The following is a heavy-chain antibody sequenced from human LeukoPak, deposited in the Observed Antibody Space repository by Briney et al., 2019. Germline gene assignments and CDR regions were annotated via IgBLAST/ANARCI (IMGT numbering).Heavy chain of an antibody. D-gene: IGHD3-10*01. Sequence: SGTLSLTCAVSGGSISISNWWSWVRQPPGKGLEWIGEIYHSGSTNYNPSLKSRVTISVDKSKNQFSLKLGSVTAADTAVYYCARVWFGEWDPNWFDPWGQGTLVTVSS. CDR1: GGSISISNW. V-gene: IGHV4-4*02. CDR2: IYHSGST. J-gene: IGHJ5*02. CDR3: ARVWFGEWDPNWFDP.